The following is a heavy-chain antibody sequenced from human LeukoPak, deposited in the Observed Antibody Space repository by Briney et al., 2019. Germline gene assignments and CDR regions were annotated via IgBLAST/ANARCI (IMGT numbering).Heavy chain of an antibody. Sequence: GGPRRLSWAASGFTFTDHWLSWVRKVQGKGLEWVPNKNQEGSKKFYVDSVKGRFTISRDNAKNSLYLQMNSLRAEDTAVYYCAEGTTGWGQGTLVTVSS. CDR1: GFTFTDHW. CDR2: KNQEGSKK. V-gene: IGHV3-7*01. D-gene: IGHD1-1*01. J-gene: IGHJ4*02. CDR3: AEGTTG.